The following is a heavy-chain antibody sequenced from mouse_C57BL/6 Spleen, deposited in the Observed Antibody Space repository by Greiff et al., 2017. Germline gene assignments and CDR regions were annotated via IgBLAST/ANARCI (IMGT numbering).Heavy chain of an antibody. D-gene: IGHD4-1*01. CDR1: GYAFSSSW. J-gene: IGHJ4*01. CDR2: IYPGDGDT. Sequence: VQLQESGPELVKPGASVKISCKASGYAFSSSWMNWVKQRPGKGLEWIGRIYPGDGDTNYNGKFKGKATRTADKSSSTAYMQLSSLTSEDSAVYFCARTGTWAMDYWGQGTSVTVSS. V-gene: IGHV1-82*01. CDR3: ARTGTWAMDY.